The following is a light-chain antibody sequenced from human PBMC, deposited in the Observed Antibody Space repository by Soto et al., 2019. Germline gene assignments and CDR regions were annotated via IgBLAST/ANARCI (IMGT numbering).Light chain of an antibody. Sequence: QSVLTQPASVSGSPGHSITISCSGTSSDVGSSNLVSWYQQHPGKAPKLIIFEGDRRPSGVSGRFSGSKSGNTASLTISGLQAEDEADYYCCSFARSTTFYVFGTGTRSPS. J-gene: IGLJ1*01. CDR1: SSDVGSSNL. CDR2: EGD. V-gene: IGLV2-23*01. CDR3: CSFARSTTFYV.